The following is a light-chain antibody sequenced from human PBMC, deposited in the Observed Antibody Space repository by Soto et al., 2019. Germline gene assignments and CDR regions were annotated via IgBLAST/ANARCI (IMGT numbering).Light chain of an antibody. J-gene: IGLJ3*02. CDR1: SSDVGNYNY. Sequence: QSALTQPRSVSGSPGQSVTISCTGTSSDVGNYNYVSWYQQHPGKAPKFMIYDVNKRPSGVPDRFSGSKSGNTASLTISGLQADDEADYYCCSYAGSYTWVFGGGTKVTVL. CDR2: DVN. V-gene: IGLV2-11*01. CDR3: CSYAGSYTWV.